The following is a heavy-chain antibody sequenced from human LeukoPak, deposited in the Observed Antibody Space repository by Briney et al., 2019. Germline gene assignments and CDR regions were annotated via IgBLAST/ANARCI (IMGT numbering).Heavy chain of an antibody. CDR1: GGSISGYY. Sequence: SETLSLTCTVSGGSISGYYWSWIRQPAGKGLEWIGRIHTTGNINYNPSLKSRVTMSVDTSKNQFSLKLSSVTAADTAVYYCARDSYYYGSGSYYPFDYWGQGTLVTVS. CDR3: ARDSYYYGSGSYYPFDY. D-gene: IGHD3-10*01. J-gene: IGHJ4*02. CDR2: IHTTGNI. V-gene: IGHV4-4*07.